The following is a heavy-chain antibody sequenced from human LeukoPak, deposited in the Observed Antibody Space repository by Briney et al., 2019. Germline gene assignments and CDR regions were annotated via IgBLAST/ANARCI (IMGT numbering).Heavy chain of an antibody. Sequence: PGESLKISCKGSGYSFTSYWIGWVRQMPGKGLEWMGIIYPGDSDIRYSPSFQGQVTISADKSISTAYLQWSSLRASDTAIFYCASLRSYSDAFDLWGQGTMVTVSS. D-gene: IGHD2-21*01. J-gene: IGHJ3*01. CDR3: ASLRSYSDAFDL. V-gene: IGHV5-51*01. CDR1: GYSFTSYW. CDR2: IYPGDSDI.